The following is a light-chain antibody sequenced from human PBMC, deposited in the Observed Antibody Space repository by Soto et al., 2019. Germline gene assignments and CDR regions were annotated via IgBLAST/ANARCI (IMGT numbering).Light chain of an antibody. J-gene: IGKJ1*01. V-gene: IGKV3-15*01. Sequence: EILMTQSPATLSVSPGERATLSCRASQSISSNLAWFQQKPGQAPRLLIYGSSTRAAGIPARFSGSGSGTEFTLTISRLQSEDFAVYYCQQYNTWRTFGQGTKVEIK. CDR2: GSS. CDR1: QSISSN. CDR3: QQYNTWRT.